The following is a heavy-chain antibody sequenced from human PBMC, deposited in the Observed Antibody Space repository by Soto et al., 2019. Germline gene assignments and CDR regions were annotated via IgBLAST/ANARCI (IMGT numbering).Heavy chain of an antibody. CDR3: PRDPGYRGNYVFDF. J-gene: IGHJ4*02. CDR2: IWYDGNTY. CDR1: GFTFSTYG. V-gene: IGHV3-33*01. Sequence: GVSLRLSCRASGFTFSTYGMHWVRQAPGKGLEWLATIWYDGNTYYYEDSIKGRFAISRDNSKSTLFLQMNTLRAEDTATYYCPRDPGYRGNYVFDFWGLGTLATVSP. D-gene: IGHD4-4*01.